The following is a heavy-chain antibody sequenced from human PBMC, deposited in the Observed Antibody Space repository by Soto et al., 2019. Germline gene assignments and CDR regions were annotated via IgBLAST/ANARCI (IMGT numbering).Heavy chain of an antibody. CDR1: GSTFTSYA. CDR3: ARWHGSGCSCYAGHWFDP. CDR2: MNAGNGNT. Sequence: QVQLVQSGAEVKKPGASGKVSCQASGSTFTSYAMHWVRQAPGQRLERMGWMNAGNGNTKYSQKFQGRVTITRDTAGSTVYMELSSMRSEETAMYYCARWHGSGCSCYAGHWFDPWGQGTLVTVSS. J-gene: IGHJ5*02. D-gene: IGHD2-15*01. V-gene: IGHV1-3*01.